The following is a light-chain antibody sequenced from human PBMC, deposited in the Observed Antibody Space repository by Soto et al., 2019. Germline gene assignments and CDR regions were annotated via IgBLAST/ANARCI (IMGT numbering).Light chain of an antibody. Sequence: EIVMTQSRATLSVSPGERATLSCWCSQSVSSNLAWYQQKPGQAPRLLIYGASTRATGIPVRFSGSGSGTEFTLTISSLQSEDFAVYYCQQYNKWPPITFGQGTRLEIK. CDR1: QSVSSN. CDR3: QQYNKWPPIT. V-gene: IGKV3-15*01. CDR2: GAS. J-gene: IGKJ5*01.